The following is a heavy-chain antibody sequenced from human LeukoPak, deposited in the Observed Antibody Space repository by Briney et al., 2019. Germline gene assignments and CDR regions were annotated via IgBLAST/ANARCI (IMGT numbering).Heavy chain of an antibody. J-gene: IGHJ4*02. D-gene: IGHD3-10*01. CDR3: ARGSGRWGFDS. CDR2: IFYSGST. CDR1: GGSISSHY. V-gene: IGHV4-59*11. Sequence: PPETLSLTCTVSGGSISSHYWNSIRQPLGKTLEWIGYIFYSGSTNYHPSLRSRVALSVDSSKNQFSRTLNCGTAGDTAVYYCARGSGRWGFDSWGQGTLVTVSP.